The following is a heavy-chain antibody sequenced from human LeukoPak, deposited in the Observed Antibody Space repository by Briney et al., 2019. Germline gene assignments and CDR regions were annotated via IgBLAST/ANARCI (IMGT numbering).Heavy chain of an antibody. D-gene: IGHD3-3*01. CDR2: IYYSGST. CDR3: AGMYYDFWSGYYSHPAAAPGFDY. J-gene: IGHJ4*02. CDR1: GGSISSYY. Sequence: SETLSLTCTVSGGSISSYYWSWIRQPPGKGLEWTGYIYYSGSTNYNPSLKSRVTISVDTSKNQFSLKLSSVTAAETAVYYCAGMYYDFWSGYYSHPAAAPGFDYWGQGTLVTVSS. V-gene: IGHV4-59*01.